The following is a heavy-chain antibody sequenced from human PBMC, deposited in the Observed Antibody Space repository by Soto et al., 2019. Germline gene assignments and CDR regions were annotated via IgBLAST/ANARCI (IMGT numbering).Heavy chain of an antibody. CDR3: ARQIYDSDTGPNFQYYFDS. CDR2: IDPSDSQT. V-gene: IGHV5-10-1*01. D-gene: IGHD3-22*01. CDR1: GYSFAGYW. J-gene: IGHJ4*02. Sequence: GESLKISCKGSGYSFAGYWITWVRQKPGEVLEWMGRIDPSDSQTYYSPSFRGHVTISVTKSITTVFLQWSSLRASDTAMYYCARQIYDSDTGPNFQYYFDSWGQGXPVTVSS.